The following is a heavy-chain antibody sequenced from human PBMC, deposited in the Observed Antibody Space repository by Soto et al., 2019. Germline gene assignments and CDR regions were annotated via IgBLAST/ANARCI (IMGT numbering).Heavy chain of an antibody. V-gene: IGHV3-30-3*01. D-gene: IGHD3-3*01. CDR1: GFTFSSYA. Sequence: QVQLVESEGGVVQPGRSLRLSCAASGFTFSSYAMHWVRQAPGKGLEWVAVISYDGSNKYYADSVKGRFTISRDNSKNKLYLQMNRLRAEDTAVYYCARDPGGTDFAEWTYYFDYWGQGTLVTVSS. CDR2: ISYDGSNK. CDR3: ARDPGGTDFAEWTYYFDY. J-gene: IGHJ4*02.